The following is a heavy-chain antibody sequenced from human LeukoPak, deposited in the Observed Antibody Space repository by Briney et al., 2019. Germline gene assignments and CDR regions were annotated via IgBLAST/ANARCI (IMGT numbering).Heavy chain of an antibody. J-gene: IGHJ4*02. CDR1: AISFSSYN. D-gene: IGHD6-6*01. Sequence: GGSLRLSCAASAISFSSYNIHWVRQAPGKGLEWVALIWYDGSKKYYADSVKGRFTVSRDNSRNTLYLQMTSLRSEDTAVYFCAREIAARREYFDYWGQGTLVTVSS. V-gene: IGHV3-30-3*01. CDR2: IWYDGSKK. CDR3: AREIAARREYFDY.